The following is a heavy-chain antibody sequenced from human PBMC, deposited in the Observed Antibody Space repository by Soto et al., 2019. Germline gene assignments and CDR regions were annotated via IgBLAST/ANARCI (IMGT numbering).Heavy chain of an antibody. CDR3: ARPTSLGGNPFDY. V-gene: IGHV3-74*01. D-gene: IGHD2-15*01. CDR2: ISSDGNSP. J-gene: IGHJ4*02. CDR1: GFTFSNYW. Sequence: EVQLVESGGGLVQPGGSLRLSCAASGFTFSNYWMHWVHQAPGKGLVWVSRISSDGNSPIYADSVKGRFTISRDNAKNTLYLQMNSLRAEDTAVYYCARPTSLGGNPFDYWGQGTLVTVSS.